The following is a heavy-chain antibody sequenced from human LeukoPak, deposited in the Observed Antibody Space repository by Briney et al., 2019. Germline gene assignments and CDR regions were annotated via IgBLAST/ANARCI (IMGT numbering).Heavy chain of an antibody. CDR2: ISGSGGST. CDR1: GFTFSSYA. J-gene: IGHJ3*02. D-gene: IGHD1-26*01. CDR3: ATLSGSYGDAFDI. V-gene: IGHV3-23*01. Sequence: GGSLRLSCAASGFTFSSYAMSWVRQAPGKGLEWVSAISGSGGSTYYADSVKGRFTISRDNSKNTLYLQMNSLRAEDTAVYYCATLSGSYGDAFDIWSQGTMVTVSS.